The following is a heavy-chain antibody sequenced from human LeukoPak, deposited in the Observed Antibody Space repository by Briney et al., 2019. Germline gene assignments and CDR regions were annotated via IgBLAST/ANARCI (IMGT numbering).Heavy chain of an antibody. CDR2: ISGSGGST. Sequence: PGGSLRLSCAASGFTFSSYAMSWVRQAPGKGLEWVSAISGSGGSTYYADSVKGRLTISRDNSKNTLYLQMNSLRAEDTAVYYCAKDNGVSFDAFDIWGQGTMVTVSS. CDR3: AKDNGVSFDAFDI. J-gene: IGHJ3*02. D-gene: IGHD2-8*01. CDR1: GFTFSSYA. V-gene: IGHV3-23*01.